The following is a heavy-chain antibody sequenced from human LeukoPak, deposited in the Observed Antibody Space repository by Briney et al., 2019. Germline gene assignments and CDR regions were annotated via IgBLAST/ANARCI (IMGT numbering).Heavy chain of an antibody. D-gene: IGHD2-2*01. CDR3: ARQDQLLWFDP. CDR2: IYYSGST. V-gene: IGHV4-39*01. J-gene: IGHJ5*02. CDR1: GGSISSSTYY. Sequence: SETLSLTCTVPGGSISSSTYYWGWIRQPPGKGLEWIGSIYYSGSTYYNPSLKSRVTISVDTSKNQFSLKVSSVTAADTAVYYCARQDQLLWFDPWGQGTLVTVSS.